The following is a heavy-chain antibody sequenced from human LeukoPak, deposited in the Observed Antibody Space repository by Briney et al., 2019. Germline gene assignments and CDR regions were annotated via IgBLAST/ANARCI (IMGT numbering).Heavy chain of an antibody. D-gene: IGHD1-14*01. CDR3: ASRKTYGYYYGMDV. CDR2: INPNSGGT. V-gene: IGHV1-2*02. CDR1: AYTFTGYY. Sequence: SVKASCMPPAYTFTGYYMHWVRQAPGQGLELLGWINPNSGGTNYAQKFQGRVTMTRDTSISTAYMELSRLRSDDTAVYYCASRKTYGYYYGMDVWGQGTTVTVSS. J-gene: IGHJ6*02.